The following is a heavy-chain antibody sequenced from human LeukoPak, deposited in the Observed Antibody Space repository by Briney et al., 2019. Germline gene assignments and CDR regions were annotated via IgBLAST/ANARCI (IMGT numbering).Heavy chain of an antibody. V-gene: IGHV4-31*03. J-gene: IGHJ5*02. CDR1: GGSISSGGYY. CDR2: IYYSGST. Sequence: SETLSLTCTVSGGSISSGGYYWSWIRQHPGKGLEWIGYIYYSGSTYYNPSLKSRVTISVDTSKNQFSLKLSSVTAADTAVYYCARRETLQGWFDPWGQGTLVTVSS. CDR3: ARRETLQGWFDP.